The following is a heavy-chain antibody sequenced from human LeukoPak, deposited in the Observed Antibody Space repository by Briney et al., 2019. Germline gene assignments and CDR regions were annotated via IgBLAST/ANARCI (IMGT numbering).Heavy chain of an antibody. CDR2: ISSSSSYI. V-gene: IGHV3-21*01. J-gene: IGHJ5*02. D-gene: IGHD6-19*01. CDR1: GFTFSSYG. CDR3: ARDGELSGWHIGNWFDP. Sequence: GGSLRLSCAASGFTFSSYGMNWVRQAPGKGLEWVSSISSSSSYIYYADSVKGRFTISRDNAKNSLYLQMNSLRAEDTAVYYCARDGELSGWHIGNWFDPWGQGTLVTVSS.